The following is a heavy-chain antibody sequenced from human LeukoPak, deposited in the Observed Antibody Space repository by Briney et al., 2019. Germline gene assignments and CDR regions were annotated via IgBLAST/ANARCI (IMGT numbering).Heavy chain of an antibody. Sequence: PSETLSLTCTVSGGSISSYYWSWIRQPPGKGLEWIGYIYYSGSTNYNPSLKSRVTISVDPSKNQFSLKLSSVTAADTAVYYCARGSRYSYGYVAQQYNWFDPWGQGTLVTVSS. CDR2: IYYSGST. J-gene: IGHJ5*02. V-gene: IGHV4-59*01. CDR1: GGSISSYY. CDR3: ARGSRYSYGYVAQQYNWFDP. D-gene: IGHD5-18*01.